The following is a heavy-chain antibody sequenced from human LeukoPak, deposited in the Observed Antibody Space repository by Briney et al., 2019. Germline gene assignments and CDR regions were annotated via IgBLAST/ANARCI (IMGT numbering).Heavy chain of an antibody. Sequence: SETLSLTCTVSGGSISSYYWSWIRQPPGKGLEWIGYIYYSGSTNYNPSLKSRVTISVDTSKNQFSLKLSSVTAADTAEYYCATSGSSGSYYIDAFDIWGQGTMVTVSS. V-gene: IGHV4-59*01. CDR1: GGSISSYY. D-gene: IGHD3-10*01. J-gene: IGHJ3*02. CDR3: ATSGSSGSYYIDAFDI. CDR2: IYYSGST.